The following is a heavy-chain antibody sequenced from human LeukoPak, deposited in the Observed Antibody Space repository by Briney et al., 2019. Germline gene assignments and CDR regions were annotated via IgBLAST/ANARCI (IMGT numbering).Heavy chain of an antibody. J-gene: IGHJ4*02. CDR3: VFGESSSTSCYPRRDY. CDR1: GHKFKTYG. D-gene: IGHD2-2*01. CDR2: INAYSGNA. V-gene: IGHV1-18*01. Sequence: ASVKVSCKASGHKFKTYGISWVRQVPGQGLEWMGWINAYSGNAEYEQNVQGRLTMATDTSTTTTYMELRSLRSDDTATYYCVFGESSSTSCYPRRDYWGQGTLVTVSS.